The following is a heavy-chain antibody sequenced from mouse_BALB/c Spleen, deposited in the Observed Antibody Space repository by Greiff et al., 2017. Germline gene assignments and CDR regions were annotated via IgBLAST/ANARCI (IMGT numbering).Heavy chain of an antibody. D-gene: IGHD4-1*02. CDR2: ISSGSSTI. CDR3: AQDLNWDGGFAY. Sequence: DVMLVESGGGLVQPGGSRKLSCVASGFTFSSFGMHWVRQAPEKGLEWVAYISSGSSTIYYADTVKGRFTISRDNPKNTLFLQMTSLRSEDTAMYYCAQDLNWDGGFAYWGQGTLVTVSA. J-gene: IGHJ3*01. V-gene: IGHV5-17*02. CDR1: GFTFSSFG.